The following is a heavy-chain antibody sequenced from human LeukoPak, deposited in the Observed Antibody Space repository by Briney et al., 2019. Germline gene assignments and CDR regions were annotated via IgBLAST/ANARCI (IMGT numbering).Heavy chain of an antibody. Sequence: PSETLSLTCAVYGGSFSGYYWSWIRQPPGKGLEWIGEINHSGSTNYNPSLKSRVTISVDTSKNQFSPKLSSVTAADTAVYYCARAVYCSGGSCFLSWFDPWGQGTLVTVSS. J-gene: IGHJ5*02. CDR2: INHSGST. D-gene: IGHD2-15*01. V-gene: IGHV4-34*01. CDR3: ARAVYCSGGSCFLSWFDP. CDR1: GGSFSGYY.